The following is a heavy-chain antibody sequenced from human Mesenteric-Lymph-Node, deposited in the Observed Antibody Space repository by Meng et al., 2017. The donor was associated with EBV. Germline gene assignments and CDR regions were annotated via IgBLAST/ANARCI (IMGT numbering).Heavy chain of an antibody. CDR1: GFTFSNYC. CDR2: INTDGTST. CDR3: ARERRVG. J-gene: IGHJ4*02. V-gene: IGHV3-74*01. Sequence: VQLVDSGGQLVQPGGSLRLSCAASGFTFSNYCMHWVRQAPGKGLVWVSRINTDGTSTYYADSVKGRFTISRDNAKNTLYLQMNSLRAEDTAMYYCARERRVGWGQGTLVTVSS.